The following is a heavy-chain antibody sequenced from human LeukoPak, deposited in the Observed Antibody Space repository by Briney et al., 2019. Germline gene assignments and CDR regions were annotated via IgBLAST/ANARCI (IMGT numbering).Heavy chain of an antibody. J-gene: IGHJ4*02. V-gene: IGHV1-2*02. CDR1: GYTFTGYY. Sequence: GASVKVSCKASGYTFTGYYMHWVRQAPGQGLEWMGWINPNSGGTNYAQKFQGRVTMTRDTSISTAYMELSRLRSDDTAVYYCARDKIAVAGLPFDYWGQGTLVTVSS. D-gene: IGHD6-19*01. CDR3: ARDKIAVAGLPFDY. CDR2: INPNSGGT.